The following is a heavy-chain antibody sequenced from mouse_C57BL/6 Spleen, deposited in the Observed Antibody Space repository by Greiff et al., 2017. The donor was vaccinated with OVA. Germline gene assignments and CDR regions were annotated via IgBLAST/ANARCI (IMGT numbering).Heavy chain of an antibody. Sequence: QVQLQQSGAELVKPGASVKISCKASGYAFSSYWLNWVKQRPGKGLEWIGQIYPGDGDTNYNGKFKGKATLSADKASSTAYMQLSSLTSEDSAVYFCARNPYGSSFDYWGQGTTLTVSS. CDR1: GYAFSSYW. V-gene: IGHV1-80*01. CDR3: ARNPYGSSFDY. D-gene: IGHD1-1*01. J-gene: IGHJ2*01. CDR2: IYPGDGDT.